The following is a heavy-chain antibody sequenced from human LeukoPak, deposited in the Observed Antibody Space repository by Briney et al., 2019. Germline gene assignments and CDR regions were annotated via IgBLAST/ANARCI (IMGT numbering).Heavy chain of an antibody. CDR2: INHSGST. CDR3: AISVDIVATVDY. J-gene: IGHJ4*02. CDR1: GGSFSGYY. Sequence: PSETLSLTCAVYGGSFSGYYWSWIRQPPGKGREWIGEINHSGSTNYNPSLKSRVTISVDTSKNQFSLKLSSVTAADTAVYYCAISVDIVATVDYWGQGTLVTVSS. V-gene: IGHV4-34*01. D-gene: IGHD5-12*01.